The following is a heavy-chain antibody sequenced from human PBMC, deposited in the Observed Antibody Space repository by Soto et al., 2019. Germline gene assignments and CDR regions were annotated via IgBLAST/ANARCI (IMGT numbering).Heavy chain of an antibody. Sequence: LRLSCVVSGFIFSDYGMHWVRQAPGKGLEWVALISYDGGNRYYADPVKGRFTISRDNSKNTLYLQMSSLRAEDTAVYYCAKDRPVKARSGSLSSWGQGTLVTVSS. CDR2: ISYDGGNR. CDR1: GFIFSDYG. CDR3: AKDRPVKARSGSLSS. V-gene: IGHV3-30*18. J-gene: IGHJ5*02. D-gene: IGHD1-26*01.